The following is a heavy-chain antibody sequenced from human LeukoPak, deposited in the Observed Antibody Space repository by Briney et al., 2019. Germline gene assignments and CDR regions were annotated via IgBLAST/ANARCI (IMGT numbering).Heavy chain of an antibody. J-gene: IGHJ4*02. CDR1: GYTFTGYY. V-gene: IGHV1-2*02. CDR2: INPNSGGT. CDR3: ARDLGYSYGYSYFDY. D-gene: IGHD5-18*01. Sequence: ASVKVSCKASGYTFTGYYMHWVRQAPGQGLEWMGWINPNSGGTNYAQKFQGGVTMTRDTSISTAYMELSRLRSDDTAVYYCARDLGYSYGYSYFDYWGQGTLVTVSS.